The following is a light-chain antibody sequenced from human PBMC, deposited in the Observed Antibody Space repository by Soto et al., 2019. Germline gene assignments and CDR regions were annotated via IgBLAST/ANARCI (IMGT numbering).Light chain of an antibody. CDR2: EVN. V-gene: IGLV2-8*01. CDR1: SSDVGGYKY. CDR3: SSYAGINNLGV. J-gene: IGLJ1*01. Sequence: QSALTQPPSASGSPGQSVTISCTGTSSDVGGYKYVSWYQQHPDKAPKLMIFEVNKRPSGVPDRFSGYKSGNTASLTVSGLQAEDEADYYCSSYAGINNLGVFGTGTKVTVL.